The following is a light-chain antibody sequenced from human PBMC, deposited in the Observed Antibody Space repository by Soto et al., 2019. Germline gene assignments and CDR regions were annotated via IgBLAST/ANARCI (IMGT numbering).Light chain of an antibody. CDR2: GAS. V-gene: IGKV3-15*01. Sequence: EIVMTQSPATLSVSPGERATLSCRASQSVSSNLAWYQQKPGQAPRLLIYGASTRATGIPARFSGSGSGTEFTLTTSSLQSEDSATYYCQQTHSIPWTFGQGAEVEIK. CDR1: QSVSSN. J-gene: IGKJ1*01. CDR3: QQTHSIPWT.